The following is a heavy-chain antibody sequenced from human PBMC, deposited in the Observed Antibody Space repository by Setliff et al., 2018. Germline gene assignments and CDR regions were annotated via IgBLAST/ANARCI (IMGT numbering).Heavy chain of an antibody. J-gene: IGHJ4*02. Sequence: SETLSLTCNVSGASVSSHYWDWIRQPAGKGPEWIGHIYASWSTNYNPSLKSRVTMSVDTSKNQFSLKLSSVTAADTAVYYCARDRTYYGSGTYTRWFDYWGQGTLVTVSS. CDR3: ARDRTYYGSGTYTRWFDY. CDR1: GASVSSHY. D-gene: IGHD3-10*01. V-gene: IGHV4-4*07. CDR2: IYASWST.